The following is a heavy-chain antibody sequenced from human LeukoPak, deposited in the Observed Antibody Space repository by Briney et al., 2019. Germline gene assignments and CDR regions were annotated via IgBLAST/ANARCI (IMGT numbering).Heavy chain of an antibody. CDR2: IYYSGST. V-gene: IGHV4-59*08. J-gene: IGHJ5*02. CDR3: ARPEGSSWDRWFDP. D-gene: IGHD6-13*01. Sequence: RASETLSLTCTVSGGSISSYYWSWIRQPPGKGLEWIGYIYYSGSTNYNPSLKSRVTISVDTSKNQFSLKLSSVTAADTAVYYCARPEGSSWDRWFDPWGQGTLVTVSS. CDR1: GGSISSYY.